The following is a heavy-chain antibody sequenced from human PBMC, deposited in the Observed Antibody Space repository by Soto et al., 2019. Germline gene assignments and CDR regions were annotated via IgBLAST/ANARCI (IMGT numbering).Heavy chain of an antibody. CDR2: IIPIFGTA. Sequence: QVQLVQSGAEVKKPGSSVKVSCKASGGTFSSYAISWVRQAPGQGLEWMGGIIPIFGTANYAQKFQGRVTITADESTQTAYIEMSSLRSEDTAVYYCAREEVDARPRYFDYWGQGTLVTVSS. CDR1: GGTFSSYA. J-gene: IGHJ4*02. D-gene: IGHD6-6*01. CDR3: AREEVDARPRYFDY. V-gene: IGHV1-69*01.